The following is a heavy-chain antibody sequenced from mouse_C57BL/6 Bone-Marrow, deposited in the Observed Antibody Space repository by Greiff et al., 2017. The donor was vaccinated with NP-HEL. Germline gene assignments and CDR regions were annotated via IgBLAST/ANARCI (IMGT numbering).Heavy chain of an antibody. CDR1: GYTFTSYG. Sequence: LQQSGAELARPGASVKLSCKASGYTFTSYGISWVKQRTGQGLEWIGEIYPRSGNTYYNEKFKGKATLTADKSSSTAYMELRSLTSEDSAVYFCAREDGYYVDWYFDVWGTGTTVTVSS. CDR3: AREDGYYVDWYFDV. D-gene: IGHD2-3*01. J-gene: IGHJ1*03. V-gene: IGHV1-81*01. CDR2: IYPRSGNT.